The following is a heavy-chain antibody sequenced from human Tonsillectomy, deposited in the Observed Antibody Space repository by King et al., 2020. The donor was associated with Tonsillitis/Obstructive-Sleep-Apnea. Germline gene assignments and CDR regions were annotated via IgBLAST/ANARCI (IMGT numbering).Heavy chain of an antibody. CDR3: AREPWYSILIQDYYYYGMDV. J-gene: IGHJ6*02. CDR2: INPNSGGT. CDR1: GYTFTGYY. Sequence: VQLVESGAEVKKPGASVKVSCKASGYTFTGYYMHWVRQAPGQGLEWMGWINPNSGGTNYAQKFQGRVTMTRDPSISTAYMELSRLRSDDTAVYYCAREPWYSILIQDYYYYGMDVWGQGTTVTVSS. V-gene: IGHV1-2*02. D-gene: IGHD2-8*01.